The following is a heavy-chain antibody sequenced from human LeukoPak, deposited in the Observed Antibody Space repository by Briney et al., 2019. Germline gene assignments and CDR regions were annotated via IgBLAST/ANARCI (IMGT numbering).Heavy chain of an antibody. CDR1: GDSVSSNSAT. CDR3: ARTYSSGSLDL. CDR2: TYYESKWYN. J-gene: IGHJ5*02. Sequence: SQTLSLTCDISGDSVSSNSATWSWIRQSPSRGLEWLGRTYYESKWYNDYAVSVRSRITINPDTSKNQFSLQLHSVTPEDTAAYYCARTYSSGSLDLWGRGTLVTVSS. V-gene: IGHV6-1*01. D-gene: IGHD2-15*01.